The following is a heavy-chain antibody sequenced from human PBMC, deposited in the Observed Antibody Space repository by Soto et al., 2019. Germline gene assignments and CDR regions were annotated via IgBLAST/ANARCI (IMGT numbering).Heavy chain of an antibody. CDR2: ISSSSSYI. Sequence: PGGSLRLSCAASGFTFSSYSMNWVRQAPGKGLEWVSSISSSSSYIYYADSVKGRFTISRDNAKNSLYLQMNSLRAEDTAVYYCARDNRCSGCSCYYFPKYWGQGTLVTVSS. V-gene: IGHV3-21*01. J-gene: IGHJ4*02. CDR3: ARDNRCSGCSCYYFPKY. CDR1: GFTFSSYS. D-gene: IGHD2-15*01.